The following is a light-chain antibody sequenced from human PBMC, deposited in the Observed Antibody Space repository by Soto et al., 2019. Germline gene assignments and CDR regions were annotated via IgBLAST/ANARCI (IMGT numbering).Light chain of an antibody. CDR3: HQYGSSQT. J-gene: IGKJ1*01. Sequence: EIVLTQSPGTLSLSPGERATLSCRASQTVGSSFLAWFQHKPGQAPGLLIYGASTRATGIPDRFSGSGSGTDFTLTISRLEPEDFAVYYCHQYGSSQTFGQGTKVEIK. CDR1: QTVGSSF. CDR2: GAS. V-gene: IGKV3-20*01.